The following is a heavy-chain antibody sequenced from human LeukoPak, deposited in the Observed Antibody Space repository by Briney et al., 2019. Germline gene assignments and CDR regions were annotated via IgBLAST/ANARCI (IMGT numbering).Heavy chain of an antibody. CDR2: ISGSGGST. CDR1: GFTFSSYA. D-gene: IGHD5-12*01. Sequence: GGSLRLSCAASGFTFSSYAMSWVRQAPGKGLEWVSAISGSGGSTYYADSVKGRFTISRHNSKNTLYLQMNSLRAEDTAVYYCARDGVAIPFDYWGQGTLVTVSS. V-gene: IGHV3-23*01. CDR3: ARDGVAIPFDY. J-gene: IGHJ4*02.